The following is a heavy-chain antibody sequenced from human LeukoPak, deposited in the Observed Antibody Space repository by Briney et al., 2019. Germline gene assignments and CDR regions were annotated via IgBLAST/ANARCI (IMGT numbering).Heavy chain of an antibody. CDR3: ARGGGSGYYYFAPIWYFDY. D-gene: IGHD3-22*01. V-gene: IGHV4-34*01. Sequence: PSETLSLTCAVYGGSFSGYYWSWIRQPPGNGLEWIGEINHSGSPNYNPSLKSRVTISVDTSKNQFSLKLSSVTAADTAVYYCARGGGSGYYYFAPIWYFDYWGQGTLVTVSS. J-gene: IGHJ4*02. CDR1: GGSFSGYY. CDR2: INHSGSP.